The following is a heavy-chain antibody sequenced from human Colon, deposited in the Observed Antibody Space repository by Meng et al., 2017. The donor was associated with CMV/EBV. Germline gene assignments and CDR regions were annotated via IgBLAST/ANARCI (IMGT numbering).Heavy chain of an antibody. Sequence: VELVQSGGGLADPGSSLRLSCAASGLPVSSTHMSWVRQAPGKGLEWVSVIYNGGSTFYADSVKGRFTISRDNSKNTLYLQMNSLSAEDTAVYYCARGYSGTSSWGQGTLVTVSS. CDR2: IYNGGST. CDR3: ARGYSGTSS. J-gene: IGHJ4*02. D-gene: IGHD1-26*01. V-gene: IGHV3-66*01. CDR1: GLPVSSTH.